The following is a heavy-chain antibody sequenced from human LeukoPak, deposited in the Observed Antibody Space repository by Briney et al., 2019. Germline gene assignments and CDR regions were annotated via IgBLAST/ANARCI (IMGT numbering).Heavy chain of an antibody. D-gene: IGHD4-17*01. V-gene: IGHV3-7*01. CDR3: AREESYDYGDYGTTYYFDY. Sequence: GGSLRLSCAASGFTFSSYWMSWVRQAPGKGLEWVANIKQDGSEKYYVDSVKGRFTISRDNAKNSLYLQMNSLRAEDTAVYYCAREESYDYGDYGTTYYFDYWGQGTLVTVSS. J-gene: IGHJ4*02. CDR2: IKQDGSEK. CDR1: GFTFSSYW.